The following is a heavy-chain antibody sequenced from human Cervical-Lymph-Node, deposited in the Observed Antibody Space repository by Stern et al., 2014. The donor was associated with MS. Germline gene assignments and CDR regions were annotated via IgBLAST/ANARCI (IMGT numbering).Heavy chain of an antibody. CDR2: IYHAGPT. J-gene: IGHJ5*02. Sequence: AQLVESGPGLVKPSGTLSLTCAVSGDSISSSNWRSWVRQSPGKGLEWVGDIYHAGPTNYNSTLKWRPTIPANNPKTQSSLNLTSVTAADTAVYYCVRALGSSSFRYWFDPWGQGTLVIVSS. V-gene: IGHV4-4*02. CDR1: GDSISSSNW. D-gene: IGHD6-13*01. CDR3: VRALGSSSFRYWFDP.